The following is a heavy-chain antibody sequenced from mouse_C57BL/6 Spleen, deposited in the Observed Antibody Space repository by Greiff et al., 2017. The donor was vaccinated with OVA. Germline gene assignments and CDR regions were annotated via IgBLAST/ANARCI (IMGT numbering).Heavy chain of an antibody. CDR1: GYTFTDYY. CDR2: IYPGSGNT. CDR3: ARERGIYDGYPYAMDY. J-gene: IGHJ4*01. V-gene: IGHV1-76*01. Sequence: QVQLKESGAELVRPGASVKLSCKASGYTFTDYYINWVKQRPGQGLEWIARIYPGSGNTYYNEKFKGKATLTAEKSSSTAYMQLSSLTSEDSAVYFCARERGIYDGYPYAMDYWGQGTSVTVSS. D-gene: IGHD2-3*01.